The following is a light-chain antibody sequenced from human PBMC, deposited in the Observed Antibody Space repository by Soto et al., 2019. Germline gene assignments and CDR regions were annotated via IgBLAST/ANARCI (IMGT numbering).Light chain of an antibody. J-gene: IGKJ5*01. CDR3: QQYNNWPLT. V-gene: IGKV3-15*01. CDR1: QSVTNN. CDR2: GAS. Sequence: EIVMTQSPATLSVSPGERATLSCRASQSVTNNLAWYQQKPGQAPRLLIYGASPRATGIPARFSGSGSGTEFTLTISSLQSEDFAVYYCQQYNNWPLTFGQGTRLEIK.